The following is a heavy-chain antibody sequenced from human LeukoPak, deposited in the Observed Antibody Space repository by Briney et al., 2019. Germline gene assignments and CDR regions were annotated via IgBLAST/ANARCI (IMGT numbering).Heavy chain of an antibody. D-gene: IGHD7-27*01. V-gene: IGHV1-2*02. J-gene: IGHJ6*03. Sequence: ASVKVSCKASGYTFTGYYMHWVRQAPGQGLEWMGWINPNSGGTNYAQKFQGRVTMTRDTSISTAYMELSRLRSDDTAVYYCARVGTDDPTRRPTLYYYYYMDVWGKGTTVTVSS. CDR3: ARVGTDDPTRRPTLYYYYYMDV. CDR2: INPNSGGT. CDR1: GYTFTGYY.